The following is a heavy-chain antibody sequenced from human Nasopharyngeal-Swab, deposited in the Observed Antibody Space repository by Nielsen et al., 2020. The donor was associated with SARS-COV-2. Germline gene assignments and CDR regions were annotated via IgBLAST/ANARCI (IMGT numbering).Heavy chain of an antibody. D-gene: IGHD4-11*01. Sequence: SETLSLTFAVSGGSISTYNWWSWVRQAPGQGLEWIGEIHHGGTTYHNPSLTSRVTISLDNSRNQFSLRLTSVTAADTAVYYCVRGEYGNSANWCDPWGQGALVTVSS. CDR2: IHHGGTT. V-gene: IGHV4-4*02. J-gene: IGHJ5*02. CDR1: GGSISTYNW. CDR3: VRGEYGNSANWCDP.